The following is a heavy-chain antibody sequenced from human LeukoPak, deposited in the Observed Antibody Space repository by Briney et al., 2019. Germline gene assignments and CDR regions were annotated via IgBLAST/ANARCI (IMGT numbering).Heavy chain of an antibody. CDR3: ANAASRGYNYPYYFDY. V-gene: IGHV3-23*01. D-gene: IGHD5-24*01. J-gene: IGHJ4*02. CDR1: GFTFSSYA. CDR2: ISGSGGST. Sequence: GGSLRLSCAASGFTFSSYAMSWVRQAPGKGLEWVSAISGSGGSTYYADSVKGRFTISRDNSKNTLYVQMNSLRAEDTAVYYCANAASRGYNYPYYFDYRGPGTLVTVSS.